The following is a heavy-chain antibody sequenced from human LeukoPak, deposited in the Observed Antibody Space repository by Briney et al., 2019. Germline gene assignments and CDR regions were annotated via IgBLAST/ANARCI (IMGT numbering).Heavy chain of an antibody. J-gene: IGHJ5*02. Sequence: PSETLSLTCAVYGGSFSGYYWSWVRQPPGKGREWIGEINHSGSTNYNPSLKSRVTISEDKTKKQFSLKLRYMNAADTAVYYCARYSSRWLNWFDPWGQGTLVTVSS. CDR3: ARYSSRWLNWFDP. CDR1: GGSFSGYY. V-gene: IGHV4-34*01. CDR2: INHSGST. D-gene: IGHD6-19*01.